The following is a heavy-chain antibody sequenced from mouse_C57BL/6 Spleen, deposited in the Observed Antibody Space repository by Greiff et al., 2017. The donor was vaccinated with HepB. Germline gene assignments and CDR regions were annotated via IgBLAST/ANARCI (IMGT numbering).Heavy chain of an antibody. CDR3: ARGGSSSSWFAY. V-gene: IGHV1-64*01. CDR2: IHPNSGST. CDR1: GYTFTSYW. D-gene: IGHD1-1*01. J-gene: IGHJ3*01. Sequence: QVQLQQPGAELVKPGASVKLSCKASGYTFTSYWMHWVKQRPGQGLEWIGMIHPNSGSTNYNEKFKSKATLTVDKSSSTAYMQLSSLTSEDSAVYYCARGGSSSSWFAYWGRGTLVTVSA.